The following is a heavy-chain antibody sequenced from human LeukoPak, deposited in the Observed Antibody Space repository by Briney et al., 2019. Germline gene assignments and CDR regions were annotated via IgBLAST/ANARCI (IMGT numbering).Heavy chain of an antibody. J-gene: IGHJ4*02. V-gene: IGHV4-34*01. CDR1: GGSFSGYY. Sequence: SETLSLTCAVYGGSFSGYYWSWIRQPPGKGLEWIGEINHSGSTNYNPSLKSRVTISVDTSKNQFSLKLSSVTAADTAVYYCARYITTYWPFDYWGQGMLVTVSS. CDR3: ARYITTYWPFDY. D-gene: IGHD2/OR15-2a*01. CDR2: INHSGST.